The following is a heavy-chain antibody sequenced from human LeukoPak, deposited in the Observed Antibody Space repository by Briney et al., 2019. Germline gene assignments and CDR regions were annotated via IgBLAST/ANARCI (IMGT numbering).Heavy chain of an antibody. CDR3: AREHDYGDYAFDF. D-gene: IGHD4-17*01. CDR1: GFTFSTYS. V-gene: IGHV3-21*06. CDR2: ISRSSNYI. J-gene: IGHJ4*02. Sequence: GGSLRLSCVGSGFTFSTYSMTWVRQAPGKGLEWVAFISRSSNYIHYADSVKGRLTISRDNAKNSLFLQMNGLRVEDTAVYFCAREHDYGDYAFDFWGRGTLVTVSS.